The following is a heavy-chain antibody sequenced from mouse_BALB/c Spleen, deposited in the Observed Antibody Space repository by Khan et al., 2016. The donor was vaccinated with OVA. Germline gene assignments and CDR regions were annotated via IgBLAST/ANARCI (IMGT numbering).Heavy chain of an antibody. J-gene: IGHJ1*01. CDR2: IWAGGST. CDR3: ARYYGNYGWYFDV. CDR1: GFSLTSYG. D-gene: IGHD2-1*01. V-gene: IGHV2-9*02. Sequence: VELVESGPAMVAPSQSLSITCTVSGFSLTSYGVHWVRQPPGKGLEWLGVIWAGGSTNYNSALMSRLSISIDNSKSQVFLKMNSLQTDDTAMYYCARYYGNYGWYFDVWGAGTTVTVSS.